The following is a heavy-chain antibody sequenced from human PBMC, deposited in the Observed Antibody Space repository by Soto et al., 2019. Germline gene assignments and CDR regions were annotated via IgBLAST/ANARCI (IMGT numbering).Heavy chain of an antibody. CDR2: ISGSGGST. D-gene: IGHD3-9*01. V-gene: IGHV3-23*01. CDR1: GFTFSSYA. J-gene: IGHJ4*02. Sequence: GGSLRLSCNASGFTFSSYAMSWVRQAPGKGLEWVSAISGSGGSTYYADSVKGRFTISRDNSKNALYLQMNSLRAEDTAVYYCAKVIKLRYFDWLPSDYWGQGTLVTVSS. CDR3: AKVIKLRYFDWLPSDY.